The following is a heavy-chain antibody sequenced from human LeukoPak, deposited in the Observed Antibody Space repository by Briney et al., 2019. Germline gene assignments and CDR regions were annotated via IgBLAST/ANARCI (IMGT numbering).Heavy chain of an antibody. D-gene: IGHD3-22*01. CDR3: ARWDCSGYYPD. Sequence: WIGYIYYSGSTYYNPSLNSRVTISVDTSKNQSSLKLSSVTAADTAVYYCARWDCSGYYPDWGQGTLVTVSS. V-gene: IGHV4-31*02. CDR2: IYYSGST. J-gene: IGHJ4*02.